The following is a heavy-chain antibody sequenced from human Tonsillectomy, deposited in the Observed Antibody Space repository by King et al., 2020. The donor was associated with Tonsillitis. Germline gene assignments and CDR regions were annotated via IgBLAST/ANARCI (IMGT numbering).Heavy chain of an antibody. Sequence: QLVQSGGGVVQPGRSLRLSCAASGFTFRSYAMHWVRQAPGKGLEWVAVISYDGSNKYYADSVKGRFTISRDNSKNTLYLQMNSLRAEDTAVYYCAREKGSSGYDDYFDYWGQGTLVTVSS. CDR3: AREKGSSGYDDYFDY. CDR1: GFTFRSYA. J-gene: IGHJ4*02. CDR2: ISYDGSNK. D-gene: IGHD5-12*01. V-gene: IGHV3-30*01.